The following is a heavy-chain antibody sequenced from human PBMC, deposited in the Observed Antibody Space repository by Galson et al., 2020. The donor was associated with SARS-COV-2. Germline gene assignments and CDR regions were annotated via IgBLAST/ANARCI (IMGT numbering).Heavy chain of an antibody. V-gene: IGHV5-10-1*01. CDR2: IDPSDSYT. CDR1: GYSFTSYW. J-gene: IGHJ3*02. Sequence: KVSCKGSGYSFTSYWISWVRQMPGKGLEWMGRIDPSDSYTNYSPSFQGHVTISADKSISTAYLQWSSLKASDTAMYYCAGPGIVVVPAAIREADYDFWSGPQNDAFDIWGQGTMVTVSS. CDR3: AGPGIVVVPAAIREADYDFWSGPQNDAFDI. D-gene: IGHD2-2*02.